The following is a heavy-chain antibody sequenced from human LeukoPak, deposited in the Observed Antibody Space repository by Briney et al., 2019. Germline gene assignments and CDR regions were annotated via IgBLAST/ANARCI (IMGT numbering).Heavy chain of an antibody. D-gene: IGHD5-18*01. V-gene: IGHV1-69*04. CDR3: AMGDTAMGDAFDSFDI. Sequence: AVKVSCKASGGIFSSYAISWVRQAPGQGLAWMGRIIPIFGIANYAQKFQGRVTITADKSTSTAYMELSSLRSEDTAVYYCAMGDTAMGDAFDSFDIWGQGTMVTVSS. CDR2: IIPIFGIA. CDR1: GGIFSSYA. J-gene: IGHJ3*02.